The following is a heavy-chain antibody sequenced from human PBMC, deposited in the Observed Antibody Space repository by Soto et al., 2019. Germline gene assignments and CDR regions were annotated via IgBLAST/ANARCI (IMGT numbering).Heavy chain of an antibody. V-gene: IGHV3-23*01. CDR3: AKDGKMRTKVWFPAGYGMDV. CDR1: GFTCSRYA. J-gene: IGHJ6*02. D-gene: IGHD3-10*01. CDR2: ISVSGDNT. Sequence: PGGSLRLCCAASGFTCSRYAMNWCRQAPGRGLQWISGISVSGDNTSYVESVRGRFTVYRDNSKNTLYLQMNNLRAEDTALYYCAKDGKMRTKVWFPAGYGMDVWGQGTTVTVSS.